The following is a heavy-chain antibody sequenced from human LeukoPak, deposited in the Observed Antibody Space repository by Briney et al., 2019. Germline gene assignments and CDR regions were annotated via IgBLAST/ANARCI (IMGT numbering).Heavy chain of an antibody. CDR2: INHSGST. CDR1: GGSFSNYY. CDR3: ARGWGRYCSSSSCSYYYYYGMDV. J-gene: IGHJ6*02. Sequence: SETLSLTCDVYGGSFSNYYWSWIRQPPGKGLEWIGEINHSGSTNYNPSLKSRVTISVDTSNNQFSLKLSSVTAADTAVYYCARGWGRYCSSSSCSYYYYYGMDVWGQGTTVTVSS. V-gene: IGHV4-34*01. D-gene: IGHD2-2*01.